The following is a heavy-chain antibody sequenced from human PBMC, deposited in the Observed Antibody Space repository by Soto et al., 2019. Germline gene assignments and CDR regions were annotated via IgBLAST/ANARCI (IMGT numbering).Heavy chain of an antibody. D-gene: IGHD3-10*01. CDR2: IKEDGTNT. J-gene: IGHJ4*02. CDR3: ARGGGIVDN. Sequence: EVQVVESGGDLVQPGGSLRLSCAASGFAFNNDWMTWVRQASGKGLEWVASIKEDGTNTYYADSVRGRFTLSRDNTKNSLYLHMNSLRADATAVYYCARGGGIVDNWGQGTRVTVSS. V-gene: IGHV3-7*01. CDR1: GFAFNNDW.